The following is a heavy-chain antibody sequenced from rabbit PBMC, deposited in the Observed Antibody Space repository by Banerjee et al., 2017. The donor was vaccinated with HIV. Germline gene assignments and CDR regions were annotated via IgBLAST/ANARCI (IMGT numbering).Heavy chain of an antibody. V-gene: IGHV1S40*01. CDR1: GVSFSANSY. CDR2: IDAGSSGFT. D-gene: IGHD1-1*01. J-gene: IGHJ6*01. CDR3: ARDTSSSFSSYGMDL. Sequence: SGGDLVKPGASLTLTCIASGVSFSANSYMCWVRQAPGKGLEWIACIDAGSSGFTYFASWAKGRFTVSKTSSTTVTLQMTRLTAADTATYFCARDTSSSFSSYGMDLWGPGTLVTV.